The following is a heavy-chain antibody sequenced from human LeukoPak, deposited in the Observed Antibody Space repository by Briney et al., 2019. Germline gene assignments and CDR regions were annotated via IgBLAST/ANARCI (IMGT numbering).Heavy chain of an antibody. CDR2: INPNSGGT. J-gene: IGHJ4*02. V-gene: IGHV1-2*04. Sequence: GASVMVSCKVSGYTSPFYGITWVRQAPGQGLEWMGWINPNSGGTNYAQKFQGWVTMTRDTSISTAYMELSRLGSDDTAVYYCASEDYGGNSGLDYWGQGTLVTVSS. CDR3: ASEDYGGNSGLDY. D-gene: IGHD4-23*01. CDR1: GYTSPFYG.